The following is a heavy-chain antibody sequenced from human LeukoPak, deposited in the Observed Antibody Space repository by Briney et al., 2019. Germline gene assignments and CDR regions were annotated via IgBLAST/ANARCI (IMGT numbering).Heavy chain of an antibody. CDR3: AREIVVVVAATHYYYGMDV. V-gene: IGHV1-18*01. J-gene: IGHJ6*02. CDR2: ISAYNGNT. Sequence: ASVKVSCKASGYTFTSYGISWVRQAPGQGLEWMGWISAYNGNTNHAQKFQGRVTITADKSTSTAYMELSSLRSEDTAVYYCAREIVVVVAATHYYYGMDVWGQGTTVTVSS. D-gene: IGHD2-15*01. CDR1: GYTFTSYG.